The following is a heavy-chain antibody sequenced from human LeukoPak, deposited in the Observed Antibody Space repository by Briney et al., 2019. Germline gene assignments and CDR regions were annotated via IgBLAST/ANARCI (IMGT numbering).Heavy chain of an antibody. V-gene: IGHV1-69*05. CDR2: IIPIFGTA. D-gene: IGHD3-22*01. J-gene: IGHJ4*02. Sequence: SVKVSCKASGGTFSSYAISWVRQAPGQGLEWMGMIIPIFGTANCAQKFQGRVTITTDESTSTAYMELSSLRSEDTAVYYCASENYYDSSGYLDFIRWGQGTLVTVSS. CDR1: GGTFSSYA. CDR3: ASENYYDSSGYLDFIR.